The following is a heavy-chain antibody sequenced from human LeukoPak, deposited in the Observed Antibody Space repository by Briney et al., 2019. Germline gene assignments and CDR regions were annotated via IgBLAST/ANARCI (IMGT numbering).Heavy chain of an antibody. CDR3: ARLSGSYAFDI. V-gene: IGHV3-53*01. CDR1: GFTVSSNY. CDR2: PYSGGST. Sequence: PGGSLRLSCAASGFTVSSNYMSWVRQTPGKGLEWVSVPYSGGSTYYADSVKGRFTISRDNSKNTLYLQMNSLGAEDTAVYYCARLSGSYAFDIWGQGTMVTVSS. D-gene: IGHD1-26*01. J-gene: IGHJ3*02.